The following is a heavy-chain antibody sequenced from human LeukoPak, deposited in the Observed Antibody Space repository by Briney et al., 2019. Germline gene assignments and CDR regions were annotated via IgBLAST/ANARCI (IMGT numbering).Heavy chain of an antibody. D-gene: IGHD6-13*01. J-gene: IGHJ4*02. CDR2: IYHSGST. CDR1: GGSITSSNW. CDR3: ARIGGRTGYSSSWYAGY. Sequence: SETLSLTCAVAGGSITSSNWWSWGRQPPGKGREGIGEIYHSGSTYYSPSLKSRVTISVDTSKNQFSLKLSSVTAADTAVYYCARIGGRTGYSSSWYAGYWGQGTLVTVSS. V-gene: IGHV4-4*02.